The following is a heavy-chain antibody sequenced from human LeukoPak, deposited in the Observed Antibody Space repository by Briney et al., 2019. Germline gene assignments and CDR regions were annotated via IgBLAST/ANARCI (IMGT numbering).Heavy chain of an antibody. CDR3: ARARYNWNDLSYGMDV. V-gene: IGHV1-3*01. CDR2: INGGNGKT. J-gene: IGHJ6*02. D-gene: IGHD1-1*01. Sequence: ASVKVSCKASGYTFTTYAIHWVRQAPGQRLEWMGWINGGNGKTKYSQKLQDRVTITRDTSASTVYMELSSLRSEDTAVYYCARARYNWNDLSYGMDVWGQGTTVTVSS. CDR1: GYTFTTYA.